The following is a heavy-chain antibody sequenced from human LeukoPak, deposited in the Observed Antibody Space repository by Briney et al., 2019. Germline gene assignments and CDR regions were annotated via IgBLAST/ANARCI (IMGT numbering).Heavy chain of an antibody. V-gene: IGHV4-39*01. CDR1: GGSISSSNYY. Sequence: PSETLSLTCTVSGGSISSSNYYWGWIRQPPGKGLEWIGSIYYSGSTYYNPSLKSRVTISVDTSKNQFSLKLSSVTAADTAVYYCARADGYIRYFQHWGQGTLVTVSS. CDR3: ARADGYIRYFQH. CDR2: IYYSGST. J-gene: IGHJ1*01. D-gene: IGHD5-24*01.